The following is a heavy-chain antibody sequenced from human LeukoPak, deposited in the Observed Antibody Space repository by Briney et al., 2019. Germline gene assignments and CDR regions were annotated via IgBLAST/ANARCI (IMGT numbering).Heavy chain of an antibody. J-gene: IGHJ4*02. V-gene: IGHV1-24*01. CDR3: ATHKRTATKIGGVY. Sequence: GASVKVSCKVSGYTLTELSMHWVRQAPGKGLEWMGGFDPEDGETIYAQKFQGRVTMTEDTSTDTAYMELSSLRSEDTAVYYCATHKRTATKIGGVYWGQGTLVTVSS. D-gene: IGHD3-16*01. CDR2: FDPEDGET. CDR1: GYTLTELS.